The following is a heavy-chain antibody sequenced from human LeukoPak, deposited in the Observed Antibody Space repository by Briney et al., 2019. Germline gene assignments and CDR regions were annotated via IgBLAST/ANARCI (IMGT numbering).Heavy chain of an antibody. Sequence: PGGSLRLSCAASGFTVSSNYMSWVRQAPGKGLEWVSVIYSGGSTYYADPVKGRFTISRHNSKNTLYLQMNSLRAEDTAVYYCARVPRFGDFYFDYWGQGTLVTVSS. V-gene: IGHV3-53*04. J-gene: IGHJ4*02. CDR1: GFTVSSNY. CDR2: IYSGGST. CDR3: ARVPRFGDFYFDY. D-gene: IGHD3-10*01.